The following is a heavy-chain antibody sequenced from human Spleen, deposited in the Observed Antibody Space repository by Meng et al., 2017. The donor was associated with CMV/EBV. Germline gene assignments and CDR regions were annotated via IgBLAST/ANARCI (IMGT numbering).Heavy chain of an antibody. CDR3: ARARFDY. V-gene: IGHV4-39*07. CDR2: IYHSGST. Sequence: ESLKISCTVSGGSISSSSYYWGWVRQPPGKGLEWIGSIYHSGSTYYNPSLKSRVTISVDTSKNQFSLKLSSVTAADTAVYYCARARFDYWGQGTLVTVSS. CDR1: GGSISSSSYY. J-gene: IGHJ4*02.